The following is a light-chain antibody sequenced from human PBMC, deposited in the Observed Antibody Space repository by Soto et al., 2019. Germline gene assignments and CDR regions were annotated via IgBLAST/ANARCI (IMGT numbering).Light chain of an antibody. J-gene: IGLJ1*01. CDR1: SSDVGDYNY. CDR2: EVN. CDR3: SSYSSSSTIV. Sequence: QSALTQPASVSGSPGQSITISCTGTSSDVGDYNYVSWYQQHPDKAPRLMIYEVNNRPSGVSNRFSGSKSGNTASLTISGLQAEDEADYYCSSYSSSSTIVFGPGTKLTVL. V-gene: IGLV2-14*01.